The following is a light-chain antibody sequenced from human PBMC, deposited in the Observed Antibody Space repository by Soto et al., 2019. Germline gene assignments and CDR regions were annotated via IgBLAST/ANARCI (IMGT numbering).Light chain of an antibody. Sequence: QSVLTQPPSASGTPGQRVTISCSGSSSNIGSNTVNWYQQLPGTAPKLLIYSNNQRPSGVPDRFSGSKSGISASLAISGLQSEHEADYYCAAWDDSLNGYVFGTGTRSPS. CDR2: SNN. J-gene: IGLJ1*01. CDR3: AAWDDSLNGYV. V-gene: IGLV1-44*01. CDR1: SSNIGSNT.